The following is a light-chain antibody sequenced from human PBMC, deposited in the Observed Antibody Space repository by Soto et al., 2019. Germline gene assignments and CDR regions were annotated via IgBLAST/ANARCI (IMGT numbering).Light chain of an antibody. V-gene: IGKV1-39*01. CDR2: ATS. CDR3: QQRET. Sequence: DIQMTQSPSSLSASVGDRVTITCRASQAIHSYLNWYHQKPGKAPNLLIFATSTLQSGVPSRFSGSGFGTDFTLTISSLEPEDFATYYCQQRETFGHGTKVDIK. CDR1: QAIHSY. J-gene: IGKJ3*01.